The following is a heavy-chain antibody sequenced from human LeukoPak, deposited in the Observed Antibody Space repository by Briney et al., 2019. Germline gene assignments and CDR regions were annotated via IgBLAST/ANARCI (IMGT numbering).Heavy chain of an antibody. Sequence: SETLSLTCAVYGGSFSGYYWSWIRQPPGKGLEWIGEINHSGSTNYNPSLKSRVTISVDTSKNQFSLKLSSVTAADTAVYHCARRRVLLWFGGLPLDYWGQGTLVTVSS. CDR3: ARRRVLLWFGGLPLDY. V-gene: IGHV4-34*01. D-gene: IGHD3-10*01. CDR2: INHSGST. CDR1: GGSFSGYY. J-gene: IGHJ4*02.